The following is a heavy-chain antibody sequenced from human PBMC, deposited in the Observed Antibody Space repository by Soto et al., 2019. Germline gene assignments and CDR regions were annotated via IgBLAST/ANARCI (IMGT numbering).Heavy chain of an antibody. J-gene: IGHJ6*03. CDR1: GLTLSRYI. V-gene: IGHV3-21*06. CDR2: ITSGSDYI. D-gene: IGHD3-10*01. Sequence: GGSLRLSCAASGLTLSRYIMNWVRQAPGKGLEWVSSITSGSDYIYHADSVKGRFTTSRDNSKNSLYLRMNSLRAEDTAVYYCARVRYYNSGSEGDNYNYMDVWGKGTTITVSS. CDR3: ARVRYYNSGSEGDNYNYMDV.